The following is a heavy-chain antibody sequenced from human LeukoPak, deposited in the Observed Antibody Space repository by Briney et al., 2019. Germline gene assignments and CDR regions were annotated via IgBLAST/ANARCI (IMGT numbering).Heavy chain of an antibody. CDR1: GFTFSSYS. Sequence: GGSLRLSCAASGFTFSSYSMNWVRQAPGKGLEWVSYISSSSSTIYYADSVKGRFTISRDNAKNSLYLQMNSLRAEDTAVYYCARALRMVTGYWGQGTLVTVSS. J-gene: IGHJ4*02. CDR2: ISSSSSTI. D-gene: IGHD5-18*01. CDR3: ARALRMVTGY. V-gene: IGHV3-48*04.